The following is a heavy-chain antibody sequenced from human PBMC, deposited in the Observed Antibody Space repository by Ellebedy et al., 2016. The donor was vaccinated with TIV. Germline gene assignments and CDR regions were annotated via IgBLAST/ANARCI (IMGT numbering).Heavy chain of an antibody. Sequence: GGSLRLSCAASGFTFSNYWMKWVRQAPGEGLEWVANIKQDGSEKYYVDSVKGRFTISRDNAKNSLFLQMNSLRVEDTAVYFCARGGYGRPFDCWGQGTLVTVSS. D-gene: IGHD5-12*01. CDR2: IKQDGSEK. J-gene: IGHJ4*02. CDR3: ARGGYGRPFDC. V-gene: IGHV3-7*03. CDR1: GFTFSNYW.